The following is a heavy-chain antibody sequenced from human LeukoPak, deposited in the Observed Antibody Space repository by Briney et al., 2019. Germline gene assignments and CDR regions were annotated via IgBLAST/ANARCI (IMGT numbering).Heavy chain of an antibody. CDR2: IIPIFGTA. J-gene: IGHJ6*02. CDR1: GGTFSSYA. V-gene: IGHV1-69*13. CDR3: ARDSHNYDFWSGYYPWYYYYGMDV. D-gene: IGHD3-3*01. Sequence: ASVKVSCKASGGTFSSYAISWVRQAPGQGLEWMGGIIPIFGTANYAQKFQGRVTITADGSTSTAYMELSSLRSEDTAVYYCARDSHNYDFWSGYYPWYYYYGMDVWGQGTTVTVSS.